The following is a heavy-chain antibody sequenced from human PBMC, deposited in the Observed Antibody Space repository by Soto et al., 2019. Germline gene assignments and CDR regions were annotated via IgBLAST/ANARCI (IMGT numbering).Heavy chain of an antibody. J-gene: IGHJ6*02. Sequence: GESLKISCKGSGYSFTSYWISWVRQMPGKGLEWMGRIDPSDSYTNYSPSFQGHVTISADKSISTAYPQWSSLKASDTAMYYCARLLYYDILTGYSPYYYGMDVWGQGTTVTVSS. CDR2: IDPSDSYT. D-gene: IGHD3-9*01. CDR3: ARLLYYDILTGYSPYYYGMDV. V-gene: IGHV5-10-1*01. CDR1: GYSFTSYW.